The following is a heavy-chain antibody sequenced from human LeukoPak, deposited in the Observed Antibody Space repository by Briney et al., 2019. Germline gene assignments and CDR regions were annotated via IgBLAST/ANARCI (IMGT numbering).Heavy chain of an antibody. CDR3: ARHLIPYYYDSSGYPSYYYYMDV. V-gene: IGHV5-51*01. CDR1: GYSFTSYW. J-gene: IGHJ6*03. D-gene: IGHD3-22*01. Sequence: ESLKISCKGSGYSFTSYWIGWVRQMPGKGLEWMGIIYPGDSDTRYSPSFQGQVTISADKSISTAYLQWSSLKASDTAMYYCARHLIPYYYDSSGYPSYYYYMDVWGKGTTVTVSS. CDR2: IYPGDSDT.